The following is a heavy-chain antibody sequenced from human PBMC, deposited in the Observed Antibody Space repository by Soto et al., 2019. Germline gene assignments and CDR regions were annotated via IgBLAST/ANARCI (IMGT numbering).Heavy chain of an antibody. D-gene: IGHD1-26*01. CDR2: INTDGGTT. CDR1: RFTFSTYW. V-gene: IGHV3-74*01. CDR3: VRVGSGSYSWRDP. Sequence: EVQLEESGGDLAQPGGSLRLSCAASRFTFSTYWMHWVRQAPGKGLVWVSRINTDGGTTTYAESVKGRFTISRDNARNTLYLQMNSLRPEDTALYYCVRVGSGSYSWRDPWGQGTLVTVSS. J-gene: IGHJ5*02.